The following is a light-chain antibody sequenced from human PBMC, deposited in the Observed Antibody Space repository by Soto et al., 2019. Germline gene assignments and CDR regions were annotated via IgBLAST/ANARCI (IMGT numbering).Light chain of an antibody. J-gene: IGKJ1*01. CDR3: QHYSDSSPWT. V-gene: IGKV1-5*03. Sequence: DIQMTQSPSTLSASVGDRVTITCRASQNIDTWLAWYQQRPGKAPNLLIYRASSLEDGVPSRFSGSGSGTEFTLMISSLQPDDCATDYCQHYSDSSPWTFGQGTKVDFK. CDR2: RAS. CDR1: QNIDTW.